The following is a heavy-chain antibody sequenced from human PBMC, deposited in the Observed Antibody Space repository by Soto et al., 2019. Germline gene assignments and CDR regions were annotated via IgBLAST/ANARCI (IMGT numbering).Heavy chain of an antibody. Sequence: PWGSLILSCAASGFTFSSYAMSWVRQAPGKGLEWVSAISGSGGSTYYADSEKGRFTISRDNSKNTLYLQMNSLRAEDTAVYYCEKDPSGRAMVTHNYWGQGTLVTVSS. CDR3: EKDPSGRAMVTHNY. D-gene: IGHD5-18*01. CDR2: ISGSGGST. J-gene: IGHJ4*02. CDR1: GFTFSSYA. V-gene: IGHV3-23*01.